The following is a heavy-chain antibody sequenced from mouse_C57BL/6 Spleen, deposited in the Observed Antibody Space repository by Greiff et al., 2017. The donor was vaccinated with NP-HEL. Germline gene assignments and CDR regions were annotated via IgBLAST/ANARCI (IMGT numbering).Heavy chain of an antibody. CDR2: ISDGGSYT. Sequence: DVMLVESGGGLVKPGGSLKLSCAASGFTFSSYAMSWVRQTPEKRLEWVATISDGGSYTYYPDNVKGRFTISRDNAKNNLYLQMSHLKSEDTAMYYCARDNDGYFDVWGTGTTVTVSS. CDR1: GFTFSSYA. CDR3: ARDNDGYFDV. D-gene: IGHD2-3*01. J-gene: IGHJ1*03. V-gene: IGHV5-4*01.